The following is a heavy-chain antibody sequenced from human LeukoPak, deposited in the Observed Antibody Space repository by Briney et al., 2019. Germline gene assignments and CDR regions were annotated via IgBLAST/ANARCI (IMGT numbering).Heavy chain of an antibody. CDR1: GGTFSSYA. Sequence: ASVKVSCKASGGTFSSYAISWVRQAPGQGLEWMGRIIPILGIANYAQKFQGRVTITANKSTSTAYMELSSLRSEDTAVYYCARGLALYYDTYGNNWFDPWGQGTLVTVSS. V-gene: IGHV1-69*04. CDR2: IIPILGIA. CDR3: ARGLALYYDTYGNNWFDP. D-gene: IGHD3-22*01. J-gene: IGHJ5*02.